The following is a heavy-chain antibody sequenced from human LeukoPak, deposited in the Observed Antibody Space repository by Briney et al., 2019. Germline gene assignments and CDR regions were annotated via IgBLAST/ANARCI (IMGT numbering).Heavy chain of an antibody. CDR3: ARDGAGGSRGYFDY. Sequence: SETLSLTCTVSGGSISSSNYYWGWIRQPPGKGLEWIGSIYYSGSTYYNPSLKSRVTISVDTSKNQFSLKLSSVTAADTAVYYCARDGAGGSRGYFDYWGQGTLVTVSS. V-gene: IGHV4-39*07. CDR2: IYYSGST. J-gene: IGHJ4*02. CDR1: GGSISSSNYY. D-gene: IGHD3-16*01.